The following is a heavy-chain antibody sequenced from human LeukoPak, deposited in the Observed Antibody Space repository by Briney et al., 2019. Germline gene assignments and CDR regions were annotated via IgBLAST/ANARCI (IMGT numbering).Heavy chain of an antibody. D-gene: IGHD4-11*01. Sequence: GRSLRLSCAASGFTLSSYGMHWVRQAPGKGLEWVAIIWYDGSNKYYADSVKGRFTISRDNSKNTLYLQMNSLRAEDMAVYYCAKSLDYSNSFDYWGQGTLVTVSS. J-gene: IGHJ4*02. V-gene: IGHV3-33*06. CDR1: GFTLSSYG. CDR2: IWYDGSNK. CDR3: AKSLDYSNSFDY.